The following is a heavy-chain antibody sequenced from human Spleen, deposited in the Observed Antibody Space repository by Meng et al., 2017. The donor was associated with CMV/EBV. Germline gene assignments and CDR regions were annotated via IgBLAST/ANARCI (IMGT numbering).Heavy chain of an antibody. CDR3: AKVPNLLAAVGTEYYFDY. V-gene: IGHV3-23*03. Sequence: GESLKISCAASGFTFSSYAMSWVRQAPGKGLEWVSVIYSGDSSTYYADSVKGRFTVSRDNSKSTLYLQMNSLRAEDTAVYYCAKVPNLLAAVGTEYYFDYWGQGTLVTVSS. J-gene: IGHJ4*02. CDR1: GFTFSSYA. D-gene: IGHD6-13*01. CDR2: IYSGDSST.